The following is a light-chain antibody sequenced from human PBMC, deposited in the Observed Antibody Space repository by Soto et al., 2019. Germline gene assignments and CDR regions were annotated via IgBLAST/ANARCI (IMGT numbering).Light chain of an antibody. CDR1: QSVSSSY. CDR2: GAS. Sequence: EIVLTQSPGTLSLSPGERATLSCRASQSVSSSYLAWYQQKPGQAPRLLIYGASTRATGIPDRFSGSGSGTDFTFTISRLESEDFAVNFCQQYGSSPLTFGGGTKVEIK. J-gene: IGKJ4*01. V-gene: IGKV3-20*01. CDR3: QQYGSSPLT.